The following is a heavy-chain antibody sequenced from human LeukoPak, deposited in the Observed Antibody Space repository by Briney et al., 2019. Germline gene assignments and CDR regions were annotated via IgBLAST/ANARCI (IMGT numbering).Heavy chain of an antibody. Sequence: ASVKVSCKASGYTFTGYYMHWVRQAPGQGLEWMGWINPNSGGTNYAQKFQGRVTMTRDTSISTAYMELSRLRSDDTAVYSCARLGYCSSTSCYTTFSHFDYWGQGTLVTVSS. D-gene: IGHD2-2*02. J-gene: IGHJ4*02. CDR3: ARLGYCSSTSCYTTFSHFDY. CDR2: INPNSGGT. V-gene: IGHV1-2*02. CDR1: GYTFTGYY.